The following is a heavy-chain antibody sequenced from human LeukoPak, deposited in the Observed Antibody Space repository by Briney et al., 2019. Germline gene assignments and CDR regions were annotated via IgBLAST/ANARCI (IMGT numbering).Heavy chain of an antibody. CDR1: GFTSSNYA. J-gene: IGHJ4*02. Sequence: GGSLRLSCAASGFTSSNYAMHWVRQAPGKGLEWVAVISYDGSNKYYADSVKGRFTISRDNSRNMLYLQMTSLRAEDTAIYYCPRDFSPAAIAGDYYFDYWGQGTLVTVSS. V-gene: IGHV3-30-3*01. CDR2: ISYDGSNK. D-gene: IGHD2-2*01. CDR3: PRDFSPAAIAGDYYFDY.